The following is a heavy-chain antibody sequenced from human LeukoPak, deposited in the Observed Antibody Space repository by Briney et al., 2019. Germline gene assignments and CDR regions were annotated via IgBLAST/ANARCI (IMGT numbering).Heavy chain of an antibody. V-gene: IGHV1-69*04. D-gene: IGHD2-2*01. J-gene: IGHJ6*02. CDR3: ARDLRYCSSTSCYSRSELLYYYYYYGMDV. Sequence: SVKVSCKASGGTFSSYAISWVRQAPGQGLEWMGRIIPILGIANYAQKFQGRVTITADKSTSTAYMELSSLRSEDTAVYYCARDLRYCSSTSCYSRSELLYYYYYYGMDVWGQGTTVTVSS. CDR2: IIPILGIA. CDR1: GGTFSSYA.